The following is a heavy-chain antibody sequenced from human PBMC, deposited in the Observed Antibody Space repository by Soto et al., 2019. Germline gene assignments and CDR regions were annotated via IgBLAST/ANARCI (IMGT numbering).Heavy chain of an antibody. V-gene: IGHV1-69*02. Sequence: SVKVSCKASGGTFSSYTISWVRQAPGQGLEWMGRIIPILGIANYAQKFQGRVTITADKSTSTAYMELSSLRSEDTAVYYCARGGGYSYGLSAFDIWGQGTMVTVSS. CDR1: GGTFSSYT. CDR2: IIPILGIA. J-gene: IGHJ3*02. CDR3: ARGGGYSYGLSAFDI. D-gene: IGHD5-18*01.